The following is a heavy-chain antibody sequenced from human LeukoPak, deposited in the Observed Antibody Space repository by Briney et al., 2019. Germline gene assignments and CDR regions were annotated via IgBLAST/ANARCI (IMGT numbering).Heavy chain of an antibody. J-gene: IGHJ4*02. V-gene: IGHV3-53*01. CDR1: GFTVSSTY. CDR3: AKGHCTNGICWLD. Sequence: GGSLRLPCAASGFTVSSTYMSWVRQAPGEGLEWVSIIYSAGSTYYADSVKGRFTISRDNSKNTLYLQMNSLRAEDTAVYYCAKGHCTNGICWLDWGQGTLVTVSS. CDR2: IYSAGST. D-gene: IGHD2-8*01.